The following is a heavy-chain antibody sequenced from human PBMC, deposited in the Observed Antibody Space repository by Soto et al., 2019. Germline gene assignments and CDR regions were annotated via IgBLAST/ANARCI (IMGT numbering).Heavy chain of an antibody. CDR1: GYTFTSYA. V-gene: IGHV1-3*01. CDR3: ARDLKGVIAARPEYYMDV. D-gene: IGHD6-6*01. Sequence: ASVKVSCKASGYTFTSYALHWVRQAPGQRLEWMGWINAGNGNTKYSQKFQGRVTITRDTSASTAYMELSSLRSEDTAVYYCARDLKGVIAARPEYYMDVWGKGTTVTVSS. CDR2: INAGNGNT. J-gene: IGHJ6*03.